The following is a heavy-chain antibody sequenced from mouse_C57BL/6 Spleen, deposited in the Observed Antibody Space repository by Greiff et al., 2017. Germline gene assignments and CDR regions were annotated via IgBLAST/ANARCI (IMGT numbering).Heavy chain of an antibody. D-gene: IGHD2-4*01. CDR2: ISYSGST. CDR3: ARCPLSDYDGYFEV. V-gene: IGHV3-8*01. CDR1: GYSITSDY. J-gene: IGHJ1*03. Sequence: VQLKESGPGLAKPSQTLSLTCSVTGYSITSDYWNWIRKFPGNKLEYMGYISYSGSTYYNPSLKSRISITRDTSKNQYYLQLNSVTTEDTATYDCARCPLSDYDGYFEVWGTGTTVTVSS.